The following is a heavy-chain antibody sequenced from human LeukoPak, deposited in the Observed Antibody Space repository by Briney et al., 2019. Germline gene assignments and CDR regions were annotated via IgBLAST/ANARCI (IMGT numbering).Heavy chain of an antibody. Sequence: SETLSLTCAVYGGSFSGYYWSWIRQPPGKGLEWIGEINHSGSTNYNPSLKSRVTISVDTSKNQFSLKLSSVTAADTAVYYCARDLWAAAGGYYYYYMDVWGKGTTVTVSS. CDR2: INHSGST. J-gene: IGHJ6*03. CDR3: ARDLWAAAGGYYYYYMDV. D-gene: IGHD6-13*01. CDR1: GGSFSGYY. V-gene: IGHV4-34*01.